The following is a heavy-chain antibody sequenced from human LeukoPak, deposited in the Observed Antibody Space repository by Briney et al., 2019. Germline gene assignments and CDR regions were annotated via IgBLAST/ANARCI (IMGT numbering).Heavy chain of an antibody. J-gene: IGHJ3*02. V-gene: IGHV3-23*01. CDR1: GFTFSSYA. CDR2: ITGTGSGGST. CDR3: AKGFRGATTDAFDI. D-gene: IGHD5-24*01. Sequence: GGSLRLSCAASGFTFSSYAMSWVRQAPGKGLEWVSAITGTGSGGSTYYADSVKGRFTISRDNSKNTLYLQMNSLRAEDTAVYYCAKGFRGATTDAFDIWGQGTMVTVSS.